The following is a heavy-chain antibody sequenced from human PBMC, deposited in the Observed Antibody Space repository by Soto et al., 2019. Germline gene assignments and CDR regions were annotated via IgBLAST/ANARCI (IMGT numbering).Heavy chain of an antibody. V-gene: IGHV4-30-4*01. Sequence: SETLSLTCSVSGGSINSNAYYWSWIRQPPRKGLEWLGYIHNSGSSHYRSSLKSRLNISLDTSKNQFSLKLTSVTPADTAVYSCARLRDGYNSFDYWGLGILVTVSS. CDR1: GGSINSNAYY. CDR3: ARLRDGYNSFDY. CDR2: IHNSGSS. J-gene: IGHJ4*02. D-gene: IGHD5-12*01.